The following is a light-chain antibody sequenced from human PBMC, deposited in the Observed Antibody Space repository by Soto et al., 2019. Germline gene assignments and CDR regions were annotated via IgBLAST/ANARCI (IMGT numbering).Light chain of an antibody. Sequence: EIVLTQSPGTLSLSPGERATLSCRASQSVSSSYLAWYQQKPGQAPRLLIYGASSRATGIPDRFSGSGSGTDFPLTISRLEPEDFAVYYYQQYGSSPRFTFGPGTKVDIK. CDR1: QSVSSSY. J-gene: IGKJ3*01. CDR3: QQYGSSPRFT. V-gene: IGKV3-20*01. CDR2: GAS.